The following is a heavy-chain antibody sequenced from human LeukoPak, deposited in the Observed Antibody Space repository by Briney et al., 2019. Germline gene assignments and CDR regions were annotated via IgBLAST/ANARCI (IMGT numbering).Heavy chain of an antibody. Sequence: SETLSLTCAVYGGSFSGYYWSWIRQPPGNGLEWIGEINHSGSTNYNPSLKSRVTISVDTSKNQFSLKLSSVTAADTAVYYCARAYCSGGSCYLTKTNFDYWGQGTLVTVSS. CDR2: INHSGST. J-gene: IGHJ4*02. CDR1: GGSFSGYY. D-gene: IGHD2-15*01. V-gene: IGHV4-34*01. CDR3: ARAYCSGGSCYLTKTNFDY.